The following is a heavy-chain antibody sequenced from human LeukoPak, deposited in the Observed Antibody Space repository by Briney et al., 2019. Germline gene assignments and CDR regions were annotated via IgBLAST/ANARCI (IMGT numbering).Heavy chain of an antibody. J-gene: IGHJ4*02. CDR2: INPNSGGI. D-gene: IGHD2-2*01. V-gene: IGHV1-2*02. CDR1: GYTFTGYY. Sequence: GASVKVSCKASGYTFTGYYMHWVRQAPGQGLEWMGWINPNSGGINYAQKFRGRVTMTRDTSINTAYMELNSLISDDTAFYYCATIGSCGSTRCSPTKWGQGTLVTVS. CDR3: ATIGSCGSTRCSPTK.